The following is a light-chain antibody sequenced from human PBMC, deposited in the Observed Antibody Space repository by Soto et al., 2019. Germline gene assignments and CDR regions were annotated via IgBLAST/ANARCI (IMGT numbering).Light chain of an antibody. CDR3: SSYTSSSPLV. J-gene: IGLJ1*01. CDR2: DVS. V-gene: IGLV2-14*01. CDR1: SSDVGGYNY. Sequence: QSVLTQPASVSGSPGQSITLSCTGTSSDVGGYNYVSWYQQHPGKAPKLMIYDVSNRPSGVSNRFSGSKSGNTASLTISGLQAEDEADYYCSSYTSSSPLVFGTGTKVTVL.